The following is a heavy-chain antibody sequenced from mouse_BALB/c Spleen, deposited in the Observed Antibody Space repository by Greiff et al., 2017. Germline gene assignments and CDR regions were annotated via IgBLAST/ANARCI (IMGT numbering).Heavy chain of an antibody. Sequence: EVKLVESGPGLVKPSQSLSLTCTVTGYSIPSDYAWNWIRQFPGNKLEWMGYISYSGSTSYNPSLKSRISITRDTSKNQFFLQLNSVTTEDTATYYCARWGGSSYWYFDGWGAGTTVTVSS. CDR1: GYSIPSDYA. V-gene: IGHV3-2*02. CDR2: ISYSGST. J-gene: IGHJ1*01. CDR3: ARWGGSSYWYFDG. D-gene: IGHD1-1*01.